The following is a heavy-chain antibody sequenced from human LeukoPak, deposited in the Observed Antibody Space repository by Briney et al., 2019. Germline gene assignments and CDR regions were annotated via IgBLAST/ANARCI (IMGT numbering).Heavy chain of an antibody. D-gene: IGHD6-19*01. CDR2: VNPNSGNT. Sequence: ASVKVSCKASGYTFTSYDINWVRQATGQGLEWMGWVNPNSGNTGYAQKFQGRVTMTRNTSISTAYMELSSLRSEDTAVYYCARGWEAVAGTYSWFDPWGQGTLVTVSS. J-gene: IGHJ5*02. CDR3: ARGWEAVAGTYSWFDP. CDR1: GYTFTSYD. V-gene: IGHV1-8*01.